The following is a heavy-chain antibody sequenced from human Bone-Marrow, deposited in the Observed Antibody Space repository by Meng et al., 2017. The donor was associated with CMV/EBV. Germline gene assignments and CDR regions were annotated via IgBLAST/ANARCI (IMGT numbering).Heavy chain of an antibody. J-gene: IGHJ6*02. V-gene: IGHV3-9*01. CDR2: ISWNSGSI. CDR3: ARDPSAPQYYYGMDV. Sequence: GGSLRLSCAASGFTFDDYAMHWVRQAPGKGLEWVSGISWNSGSIGYADSVKGRFTISRDNAKNSLYLQMNSLRAEDTAVYYCARDPSAPQYYYGMDVWGQGTTVTVSS. CDR1: GFTFDDYA.